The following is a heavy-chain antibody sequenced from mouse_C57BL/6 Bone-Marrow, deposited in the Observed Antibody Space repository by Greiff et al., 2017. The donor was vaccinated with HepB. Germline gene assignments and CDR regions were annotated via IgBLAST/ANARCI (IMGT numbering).Heavy chain of an antibody. Sequence: DVPLVESGGGLVKPGGSLKLSCAASGFTFSDYGMHWVRQAPEKGLEWVAYISSGSSTIYYAATVKGRFTISRDNAKNTLFLQMTSLRSEDTAMYYCARGLYYYGSNDWGQGTTLTVSS. CDR1: GFTFSDYG. J-gene: IGHJ2*01. CDR2: ISSGSSTI. CDR3: ARGLYYYGSND. D-gene: IGHD1-1*01. V-gene: IGHV5-17*01.